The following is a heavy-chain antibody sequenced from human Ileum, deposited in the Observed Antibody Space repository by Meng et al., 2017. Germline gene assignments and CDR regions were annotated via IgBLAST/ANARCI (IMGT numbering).Heavy chain of an antibody. J-gene: IGHJ4*02. CDR2: IFHTGST. D-gene: IGHD2/OR15-2a*01. CDR3: ATNKNKKIDY. V-gene: IGHV4-4*02. CDR1: GDSISSRNW. Sequence: QERLQESGPGLVGPSGALALTCVASGDSISSRNWWNWVRQPPGKGLEWIGEIFHTGSTNYNPSLKSRVTISADKSKNQFSLNLSSVTAADTAVYYCATNKNKKIDYWGQGTLVTVSS.